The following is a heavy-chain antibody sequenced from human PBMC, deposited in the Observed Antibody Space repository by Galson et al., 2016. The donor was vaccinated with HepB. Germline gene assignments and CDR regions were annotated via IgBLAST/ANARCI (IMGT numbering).Heavy chain of an antibody. J-gene: IGHJ4*02. CDR1: GFTYSSYW. CDR2: IRGNGGAP. Sequence: SLRLSCAASGFTYSSYWMHWVRQAPGKGLVWVSRIRGNGGAPSYADSVRGRFTISRDNAKNTLYLQMNSLRVADTAVYYCARDHGGYNSMDYWGQGTLVTVSS. V-gene: IGHV3-74*01. D-gene: IGHD5-24*01. CDR3: ARDHGGYNSMDY.